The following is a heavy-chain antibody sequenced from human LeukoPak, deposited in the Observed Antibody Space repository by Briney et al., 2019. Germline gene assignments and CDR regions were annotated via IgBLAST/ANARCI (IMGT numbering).Heavy chain of an antibody. D-gene: IGHD2-15*01. CDR1: GYTFTGNH. CDR2: IDTNSGGT. V-gene: IGHV1-2*02. CDR3: AKEADIVSFDL. Sequence: ASATVACKASGYTFTGNHVHWVRQAPGQGLEWRGWIDTNSGGTKYAQKFQDRVTMTSDTSISTAYMELSGLRSDDTAVYFCAKEADIVSFDLWGRGTLVTVSS. J-gene: IGHJ2*01.